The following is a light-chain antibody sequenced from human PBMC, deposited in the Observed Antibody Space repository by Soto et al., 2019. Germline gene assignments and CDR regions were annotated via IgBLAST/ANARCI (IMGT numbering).Light chain of an antibody. J-gene: IGKJ4*01. CDR3: QQYADVPLT. CDR1: QGIITY. CDR2: DTS. Sequence: DIQMTQSPSSLSASVGDSFTITCQASQGIITYVNWYQQKAGKAPKILIYDTSNLEPGVPSRFSGSRSGTYFTFTITSLQPEDFATYYCQQYADVPLTFGGGTKV. V-gene: IGKV1-33*01.